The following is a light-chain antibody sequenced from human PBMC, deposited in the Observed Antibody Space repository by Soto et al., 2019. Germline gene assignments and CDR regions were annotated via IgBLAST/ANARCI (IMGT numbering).Light chain of an antibody. CDR1: SSDVGGYNY. CDR2: EVS. CDR3: SSYTSSNTWV. V-gene: IGLV2-14*01. Sequence: QSALTQPASVSGSPGQSITISCAGTSSDVGGYNYVSWYQQHPGKAPKLIIFEVSNRPSGVSNRFSASKSVNTASLTISGLQTEDEADYFCSSYTSSNTWVFGSGTKATV. J-gene: IGLJ1*01.